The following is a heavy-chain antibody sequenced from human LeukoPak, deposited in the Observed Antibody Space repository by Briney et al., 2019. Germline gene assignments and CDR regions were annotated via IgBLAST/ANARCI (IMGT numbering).Heavy chain of an antibody. CDR3: ANDASSSGIFY. CDR1: GFTFSSYG. Sequence: GGSLRLSCAASGFTFSSYGMHWVRQAPGKGLEWVAVIWYDGSNKYYADSVKGRFTISRDNSKNTLYLQMNSLRAEDTAVYYCANDASSSGIFYWGQGTLVTVSS. CDR2: IWYDGSNK. J-gene: IGHJ4*02. D-gene: IGHD3-10*01. V-gene: IGHV3-33*06.